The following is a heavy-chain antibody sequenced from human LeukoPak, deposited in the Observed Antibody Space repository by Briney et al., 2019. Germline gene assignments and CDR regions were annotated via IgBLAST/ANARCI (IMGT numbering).Heavy chain of an antibody. J-gene: IGHJ4*02. D-gene: IGHD3-3*01. Sequence: GGSLRLSCAASGFTFSSYGMSWVRQAPGKGLEWVSAISGSGGSTYYADSVKGRFTISRDNAKSSLSLQMNSLRVDDTAVYYCARDASALHWGQGARVTVSS. CDR2: ISGSGGST. CDR3: ARDASALH. V-gene: IGHV3-23*01. CDR1: GFTFSSYG.